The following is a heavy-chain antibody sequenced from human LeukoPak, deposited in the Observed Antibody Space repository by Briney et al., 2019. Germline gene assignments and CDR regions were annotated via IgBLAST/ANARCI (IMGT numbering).Heavy chain of an antibody. CDR1: GFTFSDYY. CDR3: ASGAYDSSGYPAHFDY. D-gene: IGHD3-22*01. J-gene: IGHJ4*02. V-gene: IGHV3-11*01. Sequence: GGSLRLSCAASGFTFSDYYMSWIRQAPGKGLEWVSYISSSGSTIYYADSVKGRFTISRDNAKNSLYLQMNSLRAEDTAVYYCASGAYDSSGYPAHFDYWGQRTLVTVSS. CDR2: ISSSGSTI.